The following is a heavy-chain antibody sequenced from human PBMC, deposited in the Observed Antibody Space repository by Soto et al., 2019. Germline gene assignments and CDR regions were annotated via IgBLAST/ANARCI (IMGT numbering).Heavy chain of an antibody. V-gene: IGHV4-59*01. D-gene: IGHD3-22*01. CDR1: DGSISNFY. J-gene: IGHJ4*02. CDR3: ARAPMVLTRSYFDS. Sequence: KPSETLSLTCTVSDGSISNFYWSWIRQPPGKGLEWIGYISSSGNTNYNPSLKSRVSIPVDTSKNQFSLNLTSVTAADTAVYYCARAPMVLTRSYFDSWGQGTPVTVSS. CDR2: ISSSGNT.